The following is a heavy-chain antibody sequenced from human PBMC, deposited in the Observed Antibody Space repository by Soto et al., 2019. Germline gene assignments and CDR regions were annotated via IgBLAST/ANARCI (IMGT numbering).Heavy chain of an antibody. V-gene: IGHV3-66*01. J-gene: IGHJ3*02. CDR2: IYSGGST. D-gene: IGHD3-3*01. Sequence: AGGSLRLSCAASGFTVSSNYMSWVRQAPGKGLEWVSVIYSGGSTYYADSVKGRFTISRDNSKNTLYLQMNSLRAEDTAVYYCARYRVVFAFDIWGQGTMVTVSS. CDR1: GFTVSSNY. CDR3: ARYRVVFAFDI.